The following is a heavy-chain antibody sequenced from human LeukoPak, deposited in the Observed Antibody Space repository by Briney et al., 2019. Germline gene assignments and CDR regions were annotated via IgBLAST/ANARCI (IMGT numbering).Heavy chain of an antibody. Sequence: ASVKVSCKASGYTFTSYYMHWVRQAPGQGLEWMGIINPSGGSTSYAQKFQGRVTMTRDTSTSTVYMELSSLRSEDTAVYYCARFPPSDYTVVTRGDDDAFDIWGQGTMVTVSS. CDR2: INPSGGST. CDR3: ARFPPSDYTVVTRGDDDAFDI. D-gene: IGHD4-23*01. J-gene: IGHJ3*02. CDR1: GYTFTSYY. V-gene: IGHV1-46*01.